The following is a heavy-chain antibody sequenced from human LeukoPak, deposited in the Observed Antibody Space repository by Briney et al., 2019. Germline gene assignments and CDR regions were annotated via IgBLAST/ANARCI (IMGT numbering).Heavy chain of an antibody. Sequence: SETLSLTCTVSGGSIKTYYWSWIRQPPGKGLECIADIYYDGSTSYNPSLQSRLTISVDTSKNQFSLSLTSVTSADTAVYYCARSPSSGGSYTYYFDFWGQGTLATVSS. CDR3: ARSPSSGGSYTYYFDF. CDR2: IYYDGST. D-gene: IGHD3-16*01. J-gene: IGHJ4*02. V-gene: IGHV4-59*01. CDR1: GGSIKTYY.